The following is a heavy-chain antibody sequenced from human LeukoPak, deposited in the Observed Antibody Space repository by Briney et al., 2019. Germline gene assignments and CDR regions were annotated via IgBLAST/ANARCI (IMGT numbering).Heavy chain of an antibody. V-gene: IGHV3-23*01. CDR1: GFTFSSYA. Sequence: GGSLRLSCAASGFTFSSYAMSWVRQAPGKGLEWVSAISGSGGSTYYADSVKGRFTISRDNSKNTLYLQMNSLRAEGTAVYYCARWDAYCSGGTCYFGGFAFDIWGQGTMVTVSS. CDR2: ISGSGGST. CDR3: ARWDAYCSGGTCYFGGFAFDI. J-gene: IGHJ3*02. D-gene: IGHD2-15*01.